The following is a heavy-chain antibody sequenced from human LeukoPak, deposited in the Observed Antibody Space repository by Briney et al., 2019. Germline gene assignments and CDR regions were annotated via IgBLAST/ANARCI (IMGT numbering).Heavy chain of an antibody. CDR2: ISSDSSTI. CDR3: ARTPYYGSGSPYFDY. J-gene: IGHJ4*02. Sequence: GGSLRLSCLDSTFTFSSYEMNWVRQAPGKGLEWLSYISSDSSTIYSADSVKGRFTISRDNAKNSLYLQMNSLRAEDTAVYYCARTPYYGSGSPYFDYWGQGTLVTVSS. D-gene: IGHD3-10*01. V-gene: IGHV3-48*03. CDR1: TFTFSSYE.